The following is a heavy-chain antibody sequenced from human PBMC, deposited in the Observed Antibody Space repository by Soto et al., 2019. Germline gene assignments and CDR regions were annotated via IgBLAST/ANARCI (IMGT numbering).Heavy chain of an antibody. D-gene: IGHD6-13*01. V-gene: IGHV2-5*02. Sequence: QITLKESGPTLVKPTQPLTLTCTFSGVSLSTSGVGVGWIRQPSGKALEWLALIYWDDDKRYSPSLKSRLTITKDTSKNQVVLTMTNMDPVDTAPYYCAHRWTFKGSLNWFDPWGQGTLVTVSS. CDR3: AHRWTFKGSLNWFDP. CDR1: GVSLSTSGVG. CDR2: IYWDDDK. J-gene: IGHJ5*02.